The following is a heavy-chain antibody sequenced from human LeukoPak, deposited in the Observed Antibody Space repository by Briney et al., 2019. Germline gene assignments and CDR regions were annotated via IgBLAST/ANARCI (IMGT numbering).Heavy chain of an antibody. CDR2: IWYDGSNK. J-gene: IGHJ3*02. V-gene: IGHV3-33*01. Sequence: GGSLRLSCAASGFTFSSYGMHWVRQAPGKGLEWVAVIWYDGSNKYYADSVKGRFTISRDNAKNSLYLQMNSLRAEDTAVYYCARINEYSSSWYDAFDIWGQGTMVTVSS. D-gene: IGHD6-13*01. CDR3: ARINEYSSSWYDAFDI. CDR1: GFTFSSYG.